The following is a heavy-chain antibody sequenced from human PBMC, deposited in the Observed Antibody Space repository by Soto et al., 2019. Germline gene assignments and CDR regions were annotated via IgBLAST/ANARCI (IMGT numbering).Heavy chain of an antibody. CDR1: GYTFTSYA. Sequence: GASVKVSCKASGYTFTSYAMHWVRQAPGQRLEWMGWINAGNGNTKYSQKFQGRVIITRDTSASTAYMELSRLRSEDTAVYYCARARGRYCISTSCYTPVPYGMDVWGQGTTVTVSS. CDR2: INAGNGNT. D-gene: IGHD2-2*02. CDR3: ARARGRYCISTSCYTPVPYGMDV. J-gene: IGHJ6*02. V-gene: IGHV1-3*01.